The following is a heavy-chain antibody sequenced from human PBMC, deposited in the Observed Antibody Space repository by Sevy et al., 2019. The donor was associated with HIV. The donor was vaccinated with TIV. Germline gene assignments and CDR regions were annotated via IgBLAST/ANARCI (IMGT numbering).Heavy chain of an antibody. Sequence: ASVKVSCETSGYMFSDYFIYWVRQAPGQGLECMGWLSPHSGGTKYAQKFQGRVTMTRDTSISTAYMELTTLRSDDTAVYYCAREVGSSDKKSYYFDFWGQGTLVTVSS. V-gene: IGHV1-2*02. CDR3: AREVGSSDKKSYYFDF. CDR1: GYMFSDYF. D-gene: IGHD1-26*01. J-gene: IGHJ4*02. CDR2: LSPHSGGT.